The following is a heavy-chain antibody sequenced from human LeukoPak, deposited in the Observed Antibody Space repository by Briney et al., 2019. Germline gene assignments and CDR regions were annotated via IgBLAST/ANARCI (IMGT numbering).Heavy chain of an antibody. J-gene: IGHJ3*02. D-gene: IGHD2-15*01. CDR1: GFTFSSYA. Sequence: GGSLRLSCAASGFTFSSYAMSWVRQAPGKGLEWVSAISGSGGSTYYADSVKGRFTISRDNSKNTLYLQMNSLRAEDTAVYYCAKDSFYCSGGSCYVRSKDIFDIWGQGTMVTVSS. CDR2: ISGSGGST. V-gene: IGHV3-23*01. CDR3: AKDSFYCSGGSCYVRSKDIFDI.